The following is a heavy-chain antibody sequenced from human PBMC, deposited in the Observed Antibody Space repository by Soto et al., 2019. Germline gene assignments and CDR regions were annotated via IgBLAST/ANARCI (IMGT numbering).Heavy chain of an antibody. CDR2: INPNSGGT. CDR1: GYTFTGYY. D-gene: IGHD3-3*01. CDR3: ARVYHTIFGVVPYGMDV. J-gene: IGHJ6*02. Sequence: ASVKVSCKASGYTFTGYYMHWVRQAPGQGLEWMGWINPNSGGTNYAQKFQGRVTMTRGTSISTAYMELSRLRSDDTAVYYCARVYHTIFGVVPYGMDVWGQGTTVTVSS. V-gene: IGHV1-2*02.